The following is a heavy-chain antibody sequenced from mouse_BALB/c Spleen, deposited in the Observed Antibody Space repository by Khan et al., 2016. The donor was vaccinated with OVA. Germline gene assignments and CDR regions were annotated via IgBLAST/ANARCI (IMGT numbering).Heavy chain of an antibody. V-gene: IGHV1-7*01. CDR2: INPTSGYT. CDR1: GYTFTSYW. Sequence: QMQLEESGAELAKPGASVKMSCTASGYTFTSYWMHWIKQRPGQGLEWIGYINPTSGYTDYNQKFKDKATLTADKSSSTAYMQLSSLTSDDSAVYYCARDRIDYWGQGTARTVSS. J-gene: IGHJ2*01. CDR3: ARDRIDY.